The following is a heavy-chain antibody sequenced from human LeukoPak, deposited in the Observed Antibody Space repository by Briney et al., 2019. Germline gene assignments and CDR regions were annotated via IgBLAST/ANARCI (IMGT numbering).Heavy chain of an antibody. V-gene: IGHV4-59*08. Sequence: SETLSLTCTVSGGSISSYYWSWIRQPPGKGLEWIGYIYYSGSTKYNPSVKSRVTISVDTSKNQFSLKLSSVTAADTAVYYCARHRGSSSEFDPWGLGTLVTISS. CDR3: ARHRGSSSEFDP. J-gene: IGHJ5*02. CDR2: IYYSGST. CDR1: GGSISSYY. D-gene: IGHD6-6*01.